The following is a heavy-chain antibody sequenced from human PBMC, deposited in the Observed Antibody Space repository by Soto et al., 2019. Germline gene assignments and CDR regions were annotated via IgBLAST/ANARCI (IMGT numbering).Heavy chain of an antibody. Sequence: QVQLVVSGGGVVQPGRSLRLSCGGYGFTFSTYAIHWVRQAPGKGLEWVAVVAYDGRNKYYADSVKGRFSISGDNSKNMLFLEMNSLKTEDTAVYYCARDRGGSSFFDCWGQGALVTVSS. CDR1: GFTFSTYA. CDR3: ARDRGGSSFFDC. CDR2: VAYDGRNK. V-gene: IGHV3-30*04. J-gene: IGHJ4*02. D-gene: IGHD3-16*01.